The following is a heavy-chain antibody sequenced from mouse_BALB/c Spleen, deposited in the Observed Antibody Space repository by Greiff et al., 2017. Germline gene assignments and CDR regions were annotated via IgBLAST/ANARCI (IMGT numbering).Heavy chain of an antibody. V-gene: IGHV5-9-3*01. CDR1: GFTFSSYA. D-gene: IGHD1-1*01. CDR3: ARRGITTVVAPMDY. Sequence: EVQLVESGGGLVKPGGSLKLSCAASGFTFSSYAMSWVRQTPEKRLEWVATISSGGSYTYYPDSVKGRFTISRDNAKNTLYLQMSSLRSEDTAMYYCARRGITTVVAPMDYWGQGTSVTVSS. J-gene: IGHJ4*01. CDR2: ISSGGSYT.